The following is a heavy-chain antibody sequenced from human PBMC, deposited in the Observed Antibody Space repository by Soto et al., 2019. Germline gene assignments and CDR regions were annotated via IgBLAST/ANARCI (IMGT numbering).Heavy chain of an antibody. D-gene: IGHD2-2*01. J-gene: IGHJ4*02. CDR1: GFTFSSYT. CDR3: ARDSPSVYCSSTSCYRFEFDY. Sequence: PGGSLRLSCAASGFTFSSYTMHWVRQAPGKGLEWVAVISYDGSNKYYADSVKGRFTISRDNSKNTLYLQMNSLRAEDTAVYYCARDSPSVYCSSTSCYRFEFDYWGQGTLVTVSS. CDR2: ISYDGSNK. V-gene: IGHV3-30-3*01.